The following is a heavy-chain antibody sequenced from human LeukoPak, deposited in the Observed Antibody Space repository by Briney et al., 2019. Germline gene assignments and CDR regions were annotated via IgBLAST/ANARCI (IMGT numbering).Heavy chain of an antibody. CDR3: ARDPNCSGGSCYSNDY. V-gene: IGHV3-23*01. CDR2: ISGSGGST. Sequence: GGSLRLSCAASGFTFSSYAMSWVRQAPGKGLEWVSAISGSGGSTYYADSVKGRFTISRDNSKNTLYLQMNSLRAEDTAVYYCARDPNCSGGSCYSNDYWGQGTLVTVSS. D-gene: IGHD2-15*01. J-gene: IGHJ4*02. CDR1: GFTFSSYA.